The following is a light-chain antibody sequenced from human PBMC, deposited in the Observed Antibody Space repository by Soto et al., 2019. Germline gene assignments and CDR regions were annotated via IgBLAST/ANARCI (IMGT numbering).Light chain of an antibody. CDR3: SSYTSSSTL. CDR1: SSDVGGYNY. Sequence: QSALTQPASVSGSPGQSITISCTGTSSDVGGYNYVSWYQQHPGKAPKLMIYAVTDRPSGVSSRFSGSKSGNTASLTIAGHQAEDAAYYYGSSYTSSSTLFGTGTKLTVL. V-gene: IGLV2-14*01. CDR2: AVT. J-gene: IGLJ1*01.